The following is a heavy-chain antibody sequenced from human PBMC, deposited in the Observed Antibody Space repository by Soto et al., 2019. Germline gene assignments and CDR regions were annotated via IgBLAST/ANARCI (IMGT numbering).Heavy chain of an antibody. V-gene: IGHV3-72*01. CDR3: AQAVTSDNYYYMDV. CDR1: GFILSDHY. CDR2: TRNKAKSYTT. J-gene: IGHJ6*03. Sequence: GGSLRLSCAASGFILSDHYMDWVRQAPGKGLEWVGRTRNKAKSYTTEYAASVKGRFTISRDDSENSLYLQMNSLKTEDTAVYYCAQAVTSDNYYYMDVWGKGTTVTVSS. D-gene: IGHD4-17*01.